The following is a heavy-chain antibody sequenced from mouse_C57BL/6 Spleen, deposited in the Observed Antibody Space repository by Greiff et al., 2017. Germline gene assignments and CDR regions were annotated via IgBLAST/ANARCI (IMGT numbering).Heavy chain of an antibody. CDR2: IDPETGGT. V-gene: IGHV1-15*01. J-gene: IGHJ3*01. Sequence: VKLQQSGAELVRPGASVTLSCKASGYTFTDYEMHWVKQTPVHGLEWIGAIDPETGGTAYNQKFKGKAILTADKSSSTAYMELRSLTSEDSAVYYCTRKTAQATQFAYWGQGTLVTVSA. D-gene: IGHD3-2*02. CDR3: TRKTAQATQFAY. CDR1: GYTFTDYE.